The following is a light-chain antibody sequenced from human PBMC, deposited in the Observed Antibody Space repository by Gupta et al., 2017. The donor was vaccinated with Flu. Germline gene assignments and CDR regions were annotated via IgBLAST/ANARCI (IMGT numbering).Light chain of an antibody. J-gene: IGKJ4*01. CDR3: QQYDNSPFT. Sequence: LSCSDSENYLDWYQQKPGQAPKQLIYWASSRESGVPDRFSGSGSGTEFTLNISSLQPEDVAVYYCQQYDNSPFTFGRGTTVDIK. V-gene: IGKV4-1*01. CDR1: LSCSDSENY. CDR2: WAS.